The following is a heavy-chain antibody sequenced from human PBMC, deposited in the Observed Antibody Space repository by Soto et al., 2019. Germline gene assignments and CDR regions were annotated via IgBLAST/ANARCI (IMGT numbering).Heavy chain of an antibody. CDR2: ISYDGSNK. Sequence: QVQLVESGGGVVQPGRSLRLSCAASGFTFSSYAMHWVRQAPGKGLEWVAVISYDGSNKYYADSVKGRFTISRDNSKNTLYLQMNSLRAEDTAGYYCARDYNWLLGHWGQGTMVTVSS. J-gene: IGHJ3*01. D-gene: IGHD3-9*01. CDR3: ARDYNWLLGH. V-gene: IGHV3-30-3*01. CDR1: GFTFSSYA.